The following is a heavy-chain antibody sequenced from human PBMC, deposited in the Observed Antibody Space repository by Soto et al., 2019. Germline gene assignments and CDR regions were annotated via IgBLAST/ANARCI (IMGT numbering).Heavy chain of an antibody. D-gene: IGHD1-26*01. CDR2: ISGSGGST. V-gene: IGHV3-23*01. Sequence: GGSLRLSCAASGFTFSSYAMSWVRQAPGKGLEWVSAISGSGGSTYYADSVKGRFTISRDNSKNTLYLQMNSLRAEDTAVYYCAKDRPSGSYHRRYPCMDVWGQGTTVTVSS. CDR1: GFTFSSYA. J-gene: IGHJ6*02. CDR3: AKDRPSGSYHRRYPCMDV.